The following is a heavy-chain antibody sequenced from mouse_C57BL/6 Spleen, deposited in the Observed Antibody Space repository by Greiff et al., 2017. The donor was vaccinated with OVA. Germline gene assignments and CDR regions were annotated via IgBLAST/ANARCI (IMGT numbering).Heavy chain of an antibody. CDR3: ARSGGYRDY. Sequence: QVQLQQPGAELVMPGASVKLSCKASGYTFTSYWMHWVKQRPGQGLEWIGEIDPSDSYTNYNQKFKGKSTLTVDKSSSTAYMQLSSLTSVDSAVYYCARSGGYRDYWGKGTTLTVSS. CDR2: IDPSDSYT. CDR1: GYTFTSYW. J-gene: IGHJ2*01. D-gene: IGHD4-1*01. V-gene: IGHV1-69*01.